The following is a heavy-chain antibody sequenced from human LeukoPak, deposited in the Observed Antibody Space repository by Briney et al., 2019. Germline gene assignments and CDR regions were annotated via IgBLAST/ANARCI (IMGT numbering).Heavy chain of an antibody. D-gene: IGHD1-26*01. Sequence: GGTLRLSCAASGFTFSSYAMSWVRQAPGKGLEWVSAISGSGGSKYYADSVKGRFTISRDNSKNTLYLQMNSLRAEDTAVYYCAKDGSGSYSHAFDIWGQGTMVTVSS. CDR2: ISGSGGSK. CDR1: GFTFSSYA. J-gene: IGHJ3*02. CDR3: AKDGSGSYSHAFDI. V-gene: IGHV3-23*01.